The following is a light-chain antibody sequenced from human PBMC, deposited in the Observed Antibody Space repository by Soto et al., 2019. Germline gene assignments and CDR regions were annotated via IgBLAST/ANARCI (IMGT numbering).Light chain of an antibody. V-gene: IGKV1-9*01. J-gene: IGKJ4*01. CDR2: AAS. CDR1: QGISSS. Sequence: DIQLTQSPSFLSASVGDRVTITCRASQGISSSLAWYQQEPGKAPKLLIYAASTLQSGVPSRFSGSGSGTEFTLTISSLQPEDFATYYCQQLNSYPLTFGGGTKAEIK. CDR3: QQLNSYPLT.